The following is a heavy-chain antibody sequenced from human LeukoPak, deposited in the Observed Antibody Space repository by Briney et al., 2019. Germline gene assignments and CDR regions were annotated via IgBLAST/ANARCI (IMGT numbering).Heavy chain of an antibody. Sequence: IGXXXYRGGTNYNPSLKSRVTVSVDTSKNQFSLKLSSVTAADTAVYYCARLGTFDCSSTSCYPRFDYWGQGTLVTVSS. D-gene: IGHD2-2*01. J-gene: IGHJ4*02. V-gene: IGHV4-59*08. CDR2: XXYRGGT. CDR3: ARLGTFDCSSTSCYPRFDY.